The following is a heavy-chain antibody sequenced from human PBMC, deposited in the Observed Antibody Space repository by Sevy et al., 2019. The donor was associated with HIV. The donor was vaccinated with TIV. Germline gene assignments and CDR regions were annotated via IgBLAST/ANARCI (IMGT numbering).Heavy chain of an antibody. J-gene: IGHJ6*02. V-gene: IGHV1-2*06. CDR1: GYTFTGYY. D-gene: IGHD6-6*01. CDR3: ANGAAHYYYYGMDV. CDR2: INPNSGGT. Sequence: ASVKVSCKASGYTFTGYYMHWVRQAPGQGLEWMGRINPNSGGTNYAQKFQGRVTMTRDTSISTAYMELSRLRSDDTAVYYCANGAAHYYYYGMDVWGQGTTVTVSS.